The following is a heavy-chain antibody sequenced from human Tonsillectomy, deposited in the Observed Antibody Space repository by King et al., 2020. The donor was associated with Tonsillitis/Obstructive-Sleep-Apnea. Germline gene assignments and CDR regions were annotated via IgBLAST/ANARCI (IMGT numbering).Heavy chain of an antibody. J-gene: IGHJ4*02. CDR2: LSWSSGSI. V-gene: IGHV3-9*01. CDR3: AKDRGWGETTVTLDY. D-gene: IGHD4-11*01. CDR1: GFTFDDYA. Sequence: VQLVESGGGLVQPGRSLRLSCAASGFTFDDYAMHWVRQAPGKGLEWVSGLSWSSGSIGYADSVKGLFTISRDNAKNSLYLKMNSLRAEDTALYYCAKDRGWGETTVTLDYWGQGTLVTVSS.